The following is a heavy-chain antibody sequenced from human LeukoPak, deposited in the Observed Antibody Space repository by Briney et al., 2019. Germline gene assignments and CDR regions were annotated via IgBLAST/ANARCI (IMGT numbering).Heavy chain of an antibody. J-gene: IGHJ3*02. CDR3: ARASNDYDQDAFDT. V-gene: IGHV1-46*01. Sequence: GASVKVSCKASGYTFTSYYMHWVRQAPGQGREWRGVINPSGGSTSYAQKFQGRVTMTRDTSTSTVYMELSSLRSEDTAVYYCARASNDYDQDAFDTWGQGTMVTVSS. CDR1: GYTFTSYY. CDR2: INPSGGST. D-gene: IGHD4-17*01.